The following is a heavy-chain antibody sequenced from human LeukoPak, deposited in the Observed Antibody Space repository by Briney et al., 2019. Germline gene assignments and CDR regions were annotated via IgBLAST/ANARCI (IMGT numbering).Heavy chain of an antibody. J-gene: IGHJ6*02. CDR2: IYYSGST. CDR1: GGSISSYY. D-gene: IGHD4-11*01. CDR3: ARQVRVYYYGMDV. Sequence: SETLSLTCTVSGGSISSYYWSWIRQPPGKGLEWIGYIYYSGSTNYNPSLKSRVTISVDTSKNQFSLKLSSVTAAGTAVYYCARQVRVYYYGMDVWGQGTTVTVSS. V-gene: IGHV4-59*08.